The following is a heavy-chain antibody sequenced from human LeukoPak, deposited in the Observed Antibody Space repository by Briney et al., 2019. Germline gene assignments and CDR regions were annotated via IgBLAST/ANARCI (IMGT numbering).Heavy chain of an antibody. V-gene: IGHV3-30-3*01. CDR2: ISYDGSNK. D-gene: IGHD5-18*01. Sequence: GGSLRLSCAASGFTFSSYAMHWVRQAPGKGLGWVAVISYDGSNKYYADSVKGRFTISRDNSKNTLYLQMNSLRAEDTAVYYCASFVDTAMDDAFDIWGQGTMVTVSS. J-gene: IGHJ3*02. CDR3: ASFVDTAMDDAFDI. CDR1: GFTFSSYA.